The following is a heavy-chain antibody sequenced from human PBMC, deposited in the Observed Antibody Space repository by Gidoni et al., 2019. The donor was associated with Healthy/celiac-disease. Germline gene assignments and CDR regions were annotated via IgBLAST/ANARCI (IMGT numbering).Heavy chain of an antibody. CDR2: IIPILGIA. Sequence: QVQLVQSGAGVKKPGSSGKACCKASGATFCSYAIRWVRQAPGQGLEGMGRIIPILGIANYAQKFQGRVTITGDKSTSTAYMELSSLRSEDTAVYYCARGRRWLQLHWFDPWGQGTLVTVSS. CDR3: ARGRRWLQLHWFDP. V-gene: IGHV1-69*09. CDR1: GATFCSYA. D-gene: IGHD5-12*01. J-gene: IGHJ5*02.